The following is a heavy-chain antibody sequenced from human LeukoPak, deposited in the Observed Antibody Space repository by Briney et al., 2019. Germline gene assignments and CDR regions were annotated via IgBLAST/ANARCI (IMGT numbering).Heavy chain of an antibody. V-gene: IGHV4-59*01. CDR3: ARGRYYYDSSGYPYNWFDP. CDR2: IYHGGST. Sequence: SETLSLTCIVSRGSISSYYWSWIRQPPGKGLEWIGYIYHGGSTNYNPSLKSRVTISGDTSKNKFFLNLSSVTAADAAMYYCARGRYYYDSSGYPYNWFDPWGQGTLVTVS. D-gene: IGHD3-22*01. CDR1: RGSISSYY. J-gene: IGHJ5*02.